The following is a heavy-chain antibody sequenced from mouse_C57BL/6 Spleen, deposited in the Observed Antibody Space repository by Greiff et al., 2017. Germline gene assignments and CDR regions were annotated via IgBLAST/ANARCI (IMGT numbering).Heavy chain of an antibody. V-gene: IGHV1-76*01. D-gene: IGHD1-1*01. CDR1: GYTFTDYY. Sequence: QVQLQQSGAELVRPGASVKLSCKASGYTFTDYYINWVKQRPGQGLEWIARIYPGSGNTYYNEKFKGKATLTAEKSSSTAYMQLSSLTSEDSAVYFCARSGTTVVAHFDYWGQGTTRTVSS. J-gene: IGHJ2*01. CDR2: IYPGSGNT. CDR3: ARSGTTVVAHFDY.